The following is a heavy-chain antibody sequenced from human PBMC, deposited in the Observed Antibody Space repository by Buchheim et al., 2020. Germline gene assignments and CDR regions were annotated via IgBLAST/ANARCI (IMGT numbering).Heavy chain of an antibody. CDR3: ARVPMTILRYFDPVIGGWFDP. CDR2: MNPNSGNT. Sequence: QVQLVQSGAEVKKPGASVKVSCKASGYIFTSYDINWVRQATGQGLEWMGWMNPNSGNTGYAQKFQGRVTMTRDTSISTAYMELSSLRSEDTAVYYCARVPMTILRYFDPVIGGWFDPWGQGTL. D-gene: IGHD3-9*01. CDR1: GYIFTSYD. V-gene: IGHV1-8*01. J-gene: IGHJ5*02.